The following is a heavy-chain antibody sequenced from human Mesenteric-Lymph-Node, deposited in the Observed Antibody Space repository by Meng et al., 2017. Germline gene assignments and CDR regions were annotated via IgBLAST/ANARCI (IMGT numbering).Heavy chain of an antibody. CDR1: GFTFSDYY. Sequence: GESLKISCAASGFTFSDYYMSWIRQAPGKGLEWVSYISSSGSTIYYADSVKGRFTISRDNAKNSLYLQMNSLRAEDTAVYYCARLQRYTAYGHFDSWGRGTLVTVSS. CDR3: ARLQRYTAYGHFDS. V-gene: IGHV3-11*04. J-gene: IGHJ4*02. D-gene: IGHD5-12*01. CDR2: ISSSGSTI.